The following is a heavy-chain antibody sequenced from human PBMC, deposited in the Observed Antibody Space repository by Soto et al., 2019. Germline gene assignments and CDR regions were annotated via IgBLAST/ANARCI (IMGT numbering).Heavy chain of an antibody. CDR2: ISHNDEPKI. Sequence: QVQLVESGGGVVQPGSSLRLSCAASGFSFKNYAFHWVRQAPGKGLEWVALISHNDEPKIFYADSVQGRFTISRDNFKKAVYLEINRLREEDTAVLHCAGGLRAETYFYAFDYWGQGTQVTVSS. CDR3: AGGLRAETYFYAFDY. J-gene: IGHJ4*01. D-gene: IGHD3-3*01. CDR1: GFSFKNYA. V-gene: IGHV3-30-3*01.